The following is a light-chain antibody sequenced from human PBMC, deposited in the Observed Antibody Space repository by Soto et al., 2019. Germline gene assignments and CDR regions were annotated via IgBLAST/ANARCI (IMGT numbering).Light chain of an antibody. CDR3: SIYTTTNTVV. V-gene: IGLV2-14*03. CDR2: DVS. Sequence: QSALAQPASMSGSPGQSIAISCTGTSSDIGDSIYVSWYQQHPGNAPRLMIYDVSNRASWVSNRCSGSKSANTASLTISGLQVEDEADYYCSIYTTTNTVVFGGGTKLTVL. J-gene: IGLJ2*01. CDR1: SSDIGDSIY.